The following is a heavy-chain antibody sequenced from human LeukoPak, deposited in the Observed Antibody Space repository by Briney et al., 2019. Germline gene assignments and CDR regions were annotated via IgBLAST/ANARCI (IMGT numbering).Heavy chain of an antibody. CDR3: VRAQGLGESENH. J-gene: IGHJ4*02. CDR2: ITGSSSTI. Sequence: GSLRLSCAASGFTFISYNMNWVRQAPGKGLEWVSSITGSSSTINYADAVKGRFTISRDNAKNSLLLQMNSLRAEDTAVYYCVRAQGLGESENHWGQGTLVTVSS. CDR1: GFTFISYN. V-gene: IGHV3-48*04. D-gene: IGHD3-16*01.